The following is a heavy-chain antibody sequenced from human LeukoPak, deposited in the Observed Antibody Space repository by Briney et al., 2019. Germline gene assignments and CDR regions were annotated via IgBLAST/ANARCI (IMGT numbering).Heavy chain of an antibody. J-gene: IGHJ6*03. Sequence: GGSLRLSCAAFGFTFSSYWMSWVRQAPGKGLEWVANIKQDGSEKYYVDSVKGRFTISRDNAKNSLYLQVNGLRAEDTAVYYCARDQKEWLPSTRGYYYYMDVWGKGTTVTVSS. CDR3: ARDQKEWLPSTRGYYYYMDV. CDR1: GFTFSSYW. CDR2: IKQDGSEK. V-gene: IGHV3-7*01. D-gene: IGHD3-3*01.